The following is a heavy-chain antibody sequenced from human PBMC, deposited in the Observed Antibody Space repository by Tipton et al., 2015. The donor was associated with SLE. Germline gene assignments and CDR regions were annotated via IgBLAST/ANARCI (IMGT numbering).Heavy chain of an antibody. D-gene: IGHD6-19*01. CDR2: ISYGGGT. CDR3: AREGYSSGWDGDFDN. Sequence: TLSLTCSVSGGSISSNYWIWIRQPPGKGLEWIGYISYGGGTNYNPSLKSRVTMSVDTAKNQFSLKLTSVTAADTAMYYCAREGYSSGWDGDFDNWGQGTLVTVSS. J-gene: IGHJ4*02. CDR1: GGSISSNY. V-gene: IGHV4-59*12.